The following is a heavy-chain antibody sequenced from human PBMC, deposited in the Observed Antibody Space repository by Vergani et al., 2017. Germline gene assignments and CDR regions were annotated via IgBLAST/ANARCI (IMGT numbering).Heavy chain of an antibody. J-gene: IGHJ6*03. Sequence: EVQLLESGGGLVQPGGSLRLSCAASGFTFSSFAMSWVRQAPGKGLEWVSAISGSGGSTYYADSVKGRFTISRDNSKNTLYLQMNSLRAEDTAVYYCAKIGSRLNYMDVWGKGTTVTVSS. CDR1: GFTFSSFA. CDR3: AKIGSRLNYMDV. D-gene: IGHD3-16*01. V-gene: IGHV3-23*01. CDR2: ISGSGGST.